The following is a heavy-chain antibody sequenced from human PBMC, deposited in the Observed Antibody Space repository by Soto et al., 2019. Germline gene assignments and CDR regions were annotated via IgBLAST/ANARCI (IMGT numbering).Heavy chain of an antibody. D-gene: IGHD3-3*01. CDR2: ISGSGGST. CDR3: AKEYDFWSGYSMGFDY. CDR1: GFTFSSYA. Sequence: EVQLLESGGGLVQPGGSLRLSCAASGFTFSSYAMSWVRQAPGKGLEWVSAISGSGGSTYYADSVKGRFTISRDNSKNTLYLQMNSLRAEDTAVYYCAKEYDFWSGYSMGFDYWGQGTLVTVSS. V-gene: IGHV3-23*01. J-gene: IGHJ4*02.